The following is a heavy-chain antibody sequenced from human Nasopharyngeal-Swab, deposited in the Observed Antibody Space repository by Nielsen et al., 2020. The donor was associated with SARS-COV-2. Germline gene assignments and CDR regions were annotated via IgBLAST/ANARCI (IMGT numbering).Heavy chain of an antibody. V-gene: IGHV3-21*01. Sequence: GGSLRLSCAASGFTFSSYSMNWVRQAPGKGLEWVSSISSSSSYIYYADSVKGRLTISRDNAKNSLYLQMNSLRAEDTAVYYCAGRPRYSSSWYSPYYYYGMDVWGQGTTVTVSS. CDR1: GFTFSSYS. D-gene: IGHD6-13*01. CDR3: AGRPRYSSSWYSPYYYYGMDV. J-gene: IGHJ6*02. CDR2: ISSSSSYI.